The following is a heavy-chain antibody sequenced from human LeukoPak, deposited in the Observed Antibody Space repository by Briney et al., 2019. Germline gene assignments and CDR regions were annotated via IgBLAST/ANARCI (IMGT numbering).Heavy chain of an antibody. J-gene: IGHJ4*02. CDR3: AKDLVGAIGY. CDR1: GFTFSSYW. D-gene: IGHD1-26*01. CDR2: IKEDGSEK. V-gene: IGHV3-7*01. Sequence: GGSLRLSCAASGFTFSSYWMSWVRQAPGKGLEWVANIKEDGSEKYYVDSVKGRFIISRDNAKNTLYLQMNSLRAEDTAVYYCAKDLVGAIGYWGQGTLVTVSS.